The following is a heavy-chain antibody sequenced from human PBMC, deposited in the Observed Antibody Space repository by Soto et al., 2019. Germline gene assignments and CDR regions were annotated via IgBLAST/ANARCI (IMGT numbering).Heavy chain of an antibody. Sequence: QVQLVQSGAEVKKPGASVKVSCKASGYTFTSYDIIWVRQATGQGLEWMGWMNPSTGNTDSAEKFRGRLTMTRNTTRSTVYLELSSLSLEATDLYFCAGGRIIVTGRFDPLGQGNLVTVSA. V-gene: IGHV1-8*01. CDR1: GYTFTSYD. D-gene: IGHD6-19*01. CDR3: AGGRIIVTGRFDP. J-gene: IGHJ5*02. CDR2: MNPSTGNT.